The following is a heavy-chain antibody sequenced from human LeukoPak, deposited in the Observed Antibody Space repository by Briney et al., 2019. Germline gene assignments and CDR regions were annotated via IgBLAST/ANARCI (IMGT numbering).Heavy chain of an antibody. CDR1: GSTFSSYS. V-gene: IGHV3-48*02. Sequence: GGSLRLSCAASGSTFSSYSMNWVRQAPGKGLEWVSYISSSSSTIYYADSVKGRFTISRDNAKNSLYLQMNSLRDEDTAVYYCARETYYYDSSGYFSDAFDIWGQGTMVTVSS. CDR2: ISSSSSTI. CDR3: ARETYYYDSSGYFSDAFDI. D-gene: IGHD3-22*01. J-gene: IGHJ3*02.